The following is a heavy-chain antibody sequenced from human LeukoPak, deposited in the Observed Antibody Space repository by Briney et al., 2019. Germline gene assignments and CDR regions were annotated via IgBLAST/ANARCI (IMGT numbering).Heavy chain of an antibody. D-gene: IGHD5-18*01. CDR3: ARGGYSYGYFPRVSGYYYYMDV. CDR1: GGSISSGGYS. CDR2: IHYSGST. V-gene: IGHV4-30-4*07. Sequence: PSETLSLTCVVSGGSISSGGYSWSWIRQSSGKGLEWIGYIHYSGSTYYNPSLKSRITISVDTSKNQFSLKLSSVTAADTAVYYCARGGYSYGYFPRVSGYYYYMDVWGKGTTVTVSS. J-gene: IGHJ6*03.